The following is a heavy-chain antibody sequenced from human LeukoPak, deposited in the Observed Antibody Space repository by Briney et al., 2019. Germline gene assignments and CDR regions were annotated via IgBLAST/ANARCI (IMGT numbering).Heavy chain of an antibody. Sequence: ASVKVSCKASGYTFTSYDSNWVRQATGQGLEWMGWMNPNSGNTGYAQKFQGRVTMNRNTSISTAYMELSSLRSEDTAVYYCATGLVCSSTSCRWFDPWGQGTLVTVSS. D-gene: IGHD2-2*01. CDR1: GYTFTSYD. V-gene: IGHV1-8*01. J-gene: IGHJ5*02. CDR3: ATGLVCSSTSCRWFDP. CDR2: MNPNSGNT.